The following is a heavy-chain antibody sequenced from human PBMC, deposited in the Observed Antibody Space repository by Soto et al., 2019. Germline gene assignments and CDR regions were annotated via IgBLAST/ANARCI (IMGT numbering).Heavy chain of an antibody. V-gene: IGHV4-30-4*01. Sequence: QVQLQESGPGLVKPSQTLSLTCTVSGGSISSGDYYWSWIRQPPGKGLEWIGYIYYSGSTYYNPXXXXXXXXXXXXXXXXXXXXXXXXXXXXXXXXXXXXXXXXXXXXXXXXAWGQGTLVTVSS. J-gene: IGHJ5*02. CDR3: XXXXXXXXXXXXXXA. CDR1: GGSISSGDYY. CDR2: IYYSGST.